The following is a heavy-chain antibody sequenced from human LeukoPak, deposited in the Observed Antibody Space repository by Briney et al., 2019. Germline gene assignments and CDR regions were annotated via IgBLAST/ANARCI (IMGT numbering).Heavy chain of an antibody. CDR3: ARDIKITVVVGGYFDY. Sequence: GGSLRLSCAASGFTFSSYSMNWVRQAPGKGLEWVSYISSSSSTIYYADSVKGRFTISRDNAKNSLYLQMNSLSAEDTAVYYCARDIKITVVVGGYFDYWGQGTLVTVSS. CDR1: GFTFSSYS. D-gene: IGHD2-15*01. J-gene: IGHJ4*02. CDR2: ISSSSSTI. V-gene: IGHV3-48*04.